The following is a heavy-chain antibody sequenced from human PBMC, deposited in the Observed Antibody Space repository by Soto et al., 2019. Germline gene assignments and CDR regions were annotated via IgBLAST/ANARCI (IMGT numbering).Heavy chain of an antibody. CDR2: VTADGGT. D-gene: IGHD2-15*01. J-gene: IGHJ3*02. CDR1: GFTVSSHA. CDR3: APHVSCSGGSCQYDAFAI. V-gene: IGHV3-23*01. Sequence: EVQVLESGGGLVQPGGSLRLSCEGSGFTVSSHAMTWIRQAPGKGPEWVSTVTADGGTYYADSVKGRFAMSRNTSENTPYIQMSILGAEDTAAYYCAPHVSCSGGSCQYDAFAIRGQGTMVTVSS.